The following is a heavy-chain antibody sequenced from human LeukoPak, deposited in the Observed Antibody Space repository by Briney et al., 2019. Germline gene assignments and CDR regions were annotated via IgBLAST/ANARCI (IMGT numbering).Heavy chain of an antibody. CDR3: AKGPSQGATWLGDY. Sequence: GGSLRLSCAASGFTFSSYEMNWVRQAPGKGLEWVAFIRHDESVRYYADSVKGRFTISRDNSKNTLSLQMNSLRPEDTAVYYCAKGPSQGATWLGDYWGQGILVTVSS. D-gene: IGHD6-19*01. CDR2: IRHDESVR. J-gene: IGHJ4*02. CDR1: GFTFSSYE. V-gene: IGHV3-30*02.